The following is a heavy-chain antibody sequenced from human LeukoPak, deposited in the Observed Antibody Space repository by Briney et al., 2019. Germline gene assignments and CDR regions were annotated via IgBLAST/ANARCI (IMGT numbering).Heavy chain of an antibody. Sequence: SETLSLTCAVYGGSFSGYYWSWIRQPPGKGLEWIGEINHSGSTNYNPSLKSRVIISVDTSKNQFSLNLSSVTAADTAVYYCARHPSVRFLEWPKNYNYYGLDVWGQGTTVTVSS. V-gene: IGHV4-34*01. CDR2: INHSGST. J-gene: IGHJ6*02. CDR3: ARHPSVRFLEWPKNYNYYGLDV. CDR1: GGSFSGYY. D-gene: IGHD3-3*01.